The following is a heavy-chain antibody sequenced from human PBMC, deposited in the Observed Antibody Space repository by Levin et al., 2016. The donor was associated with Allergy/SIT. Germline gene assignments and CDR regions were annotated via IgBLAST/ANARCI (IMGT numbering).Heavy chain of an antibody. D-gene: IGHD3-22*01. J-gene: IGHJ4*02. V-gene: IGHV2-70*04. CDR1: GFSLSTSGMR. CDR3: ARDYYDSSGYYYCADY. CDR2: IDWDDDK. Sequence: SGPTLVKPTQTLTLTCTFSGFSLSTSGMRVSWIRQPPGKALEWLARIDWDDDKFYSTSLKTRLTISKDTSKNQVVLTMTNMDPVDTATYYCARDYYDSSGYYYCADYWGQGTLVTVSS.